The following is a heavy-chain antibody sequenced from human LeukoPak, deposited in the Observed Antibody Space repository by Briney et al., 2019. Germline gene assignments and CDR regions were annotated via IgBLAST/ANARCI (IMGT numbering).Heavy chain of an antibody. CDR2: IYYSGST. Sequence: SETLSLTCTVSGGSISSYYWSWIRQPPGKGLEWIGYIYYSGSTNYNPSLKSRVTISVDTSKNQFSLKLSSVTAADTAVYYCARAPHSGGWRGFDYWGQGTLATVSS. D-gene: IGHD6-19*01. J-gene: IGHJ4*02. V-gene: IGHV4-59*01. CDR1: GGSISSYY. CDR3: ARAPHSGGWRGFDY.